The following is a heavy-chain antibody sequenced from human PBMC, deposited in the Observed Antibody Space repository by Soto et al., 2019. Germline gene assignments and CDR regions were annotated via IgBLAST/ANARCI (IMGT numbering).Heavy chain of an antibody. V-gene: IGHV3-21*01. J-gene: IGHJ4*02. D-gene: IGHD3-22*01. CDR2: ISSSSSYI. CDR3: ARDPPYYYDSSGYYPDY. Sequence: GGSLRLSCAASGFTFSSYSMNWVRQAPGKGLEWVSSISSSSSYIYYADSVKGRFTISRDNAKNSLYLQMNSMRAEDTAVYYCARDPPYYYDSSGYYPDYWGQGTLVTVSS. CDR1: GFTFSSYS.